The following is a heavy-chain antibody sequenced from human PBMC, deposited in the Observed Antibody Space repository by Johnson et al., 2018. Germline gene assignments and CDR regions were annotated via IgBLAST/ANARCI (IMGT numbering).Heavy chain of an antibody. CDR1: GGSFSGYY. Sequence: QVQLQQWGAGLLKPSETLSLTCAVYGGSFSGYYWSWIRQPPGKGLEWSGEINHSGSTNYNPSLKSRVTISVDTSKNQFSLKLSSVTAADTAVYYCAKEYDFWSGYYRDYYYYGRDVWGQGTTVTVSS. D-gene: IGHD3-3*01. CDR3: AKEYDFWSGYYRDYYYYGRDV. J-gene: IGHJ6*02. V-gene: IGHV4-34*01. CDR2: INHSGST.